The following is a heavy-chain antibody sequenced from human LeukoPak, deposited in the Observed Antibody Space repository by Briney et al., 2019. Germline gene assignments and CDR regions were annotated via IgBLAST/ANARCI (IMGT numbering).Heavy chain of an antibody. V-gene: IGHV3-15*01. Sequence: NPGGSLRLXCAASGFSFMNAWMIWVRQAPGKELEWVGRIKSNADGGTPDYAAPARGRFTISRDDSKNTLYLQMNSLKTEDTAVYYCTTFYHEYSPYWGRGTLVTVSS. J-gene: IGHJ4*02. CDR1: GFSFMNAW. CDR3: TTFYHEYSPY. D-gene: IGHD2/OR15-2a*01. CDR2: IKSNADGGTP.